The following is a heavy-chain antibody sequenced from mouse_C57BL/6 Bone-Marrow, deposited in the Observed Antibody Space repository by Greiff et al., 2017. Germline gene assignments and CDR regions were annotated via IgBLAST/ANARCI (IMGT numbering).Heavy chain of an antibody. J-gene: IGHJ2*01. CDR2: IDPENGDT. CDR3: TTDYYGSSAYYFDY. V-gene: IGHV14-4*01. CDR1: GFNIKDDY. Sequence: VQLQQSGAELVRPGASVKLSCTASGFNIKDDYMHWVKQRPEQGLEVIGWIDPENGDTEYASKFQGKTTITADTSSNTAYLQLSSLTSEDTAVYYCTTDYYGSSAYYFDYWGQGTTLTVSS. D-gene: IGHD1-1*01.